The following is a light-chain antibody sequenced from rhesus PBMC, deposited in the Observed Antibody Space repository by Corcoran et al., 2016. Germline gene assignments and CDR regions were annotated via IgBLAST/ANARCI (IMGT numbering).Light chain of an antibody. J-gene: IGKJ1*01. CDR3: QHYYSSPWT. V-gene: IGKV1-33*02. CDR2: DAS. Sequence: DIQMTQSPSSLSASVGDSVTITCRASQAITNDLAWYQQKRGQTPKLLIYDASSLQSGIPSRFSGSGSGTDFTLTISDLQSEDFASYYCQHYYSSPWTFGQGTKVEIK. CDR1: QAITND.